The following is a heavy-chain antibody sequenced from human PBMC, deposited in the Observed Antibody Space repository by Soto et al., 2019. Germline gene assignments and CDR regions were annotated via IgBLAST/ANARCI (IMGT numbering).Heavy chain of an antibody. CDR3: ARVYVDTAMVSP. Sequence: QLQLQESGPGLVKPSETLSLTCTVSGGSISSSSYYWGWIRQPPGKGLEWIGRIYYSGSTYYNPSLKSRVSISVDTSKNQFALKLSSVTAADTAMYYCARVYVDTAMVSPSGQGTLVTVSS. CDR1: GGSISSSSYY. D-gene: IGHD5-18*01. CDR2: IYYSGST. V-gene: IGHV4-39*01. J-gene: IGHJ5*02.